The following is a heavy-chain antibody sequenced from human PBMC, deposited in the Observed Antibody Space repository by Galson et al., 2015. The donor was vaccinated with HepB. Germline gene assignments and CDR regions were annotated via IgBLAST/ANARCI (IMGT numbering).Heavy chain of an antibody. CDR1: GFTFDDYA. V-gene: IGHV3-9*01. Sequence: SLRLSCAASGFTFDDYALHWVRQAPGKGLEWVSGISWNSGSIGYAHSVKGGFTISRDNAKNSLYLQMNSLRAEDTALYYCAKAGRMVRGVIILGAFDIWGQGTMVTVSS. CDR3: AKAGRMVRGVIILGAFDI. J-gene: IGHJ3*02. D-gene: IGHD3-10*01. CDR2: ISWNSGSI.